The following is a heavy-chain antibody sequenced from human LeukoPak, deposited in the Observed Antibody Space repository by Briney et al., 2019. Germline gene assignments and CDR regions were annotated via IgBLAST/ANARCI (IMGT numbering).Heavy chain of an antibody. CDR1: GYSISNGYY. J-gene: IGHJ4*02. V-gene: IGHV4-38-2*02. CDR2: IYHSGSI. CDR3: ALDYGGNPVDL. Sequence: SETLSLTCTVSGYSISNGYYWGWIRQPPGKGLEWIGSIYHSGSIYYNPSLKSRVTILVDTSKNQLSLKLSSVTAADTAVYYCALDYGGNPVDLWGQGTLVTVSS. D-gene: IGHD4-23*01.